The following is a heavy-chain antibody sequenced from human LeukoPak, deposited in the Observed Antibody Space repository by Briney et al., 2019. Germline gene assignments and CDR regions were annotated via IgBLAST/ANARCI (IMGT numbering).Heavy chain of an antibody. CDR3: ARSDSGSYLDFDY. J-gene: IGHJ4*02. CDR1: GFTFSSYE. Sequence: PGGSLRLSCAASGFTFSSYEMNWVRQAPGKGLEWVSYISSSGSTIYYADSVKGRFTISRDNAKNSLYLQMNSLRAEDTAVYYCARSDSGSYLDFDYWGQGTLVTVSS. CDR2: ISSSGSTI. D-gene: IGHD1-26*01. V-gene: IGHV3-48*03.